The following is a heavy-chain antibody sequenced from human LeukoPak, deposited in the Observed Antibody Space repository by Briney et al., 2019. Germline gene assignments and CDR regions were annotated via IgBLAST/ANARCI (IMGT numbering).Heavy chain of an antibody. Sequence: GGSLRLSCAASGFTFSSYGMHWVRQAPGKGLEWVAVISYDGSNKYYADSVKGRFTISRDNSKNTLYLQMNSLRAEDTAVYYCAKDGAHCSGGSCYSHLDYWGQGTLVTVSS. V-gene: IGHV3-30*18. CDR2: ISYDGSNK. D-gene: IGHD2-15*01. CDR1: GFTFSSYG. CDR3: AKDGAHCSGGSCYSHLDY. J-gene: IGHJ4*02.